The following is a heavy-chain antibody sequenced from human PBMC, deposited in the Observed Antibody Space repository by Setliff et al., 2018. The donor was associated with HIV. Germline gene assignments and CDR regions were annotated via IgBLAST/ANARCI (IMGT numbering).Heavy chain of an antibody. D-gene: IGHD1-20*01. CDR3: ASSITVAGGRSFYYYAMDV. Sequence: GESLKISCKGSGYSFTNYWIGWVRQMPGKGLEWMGIIHPGDSNTRYSPSFQGQVTISADKSINTAYLQWSSLKASDTAMYYCASSITVAGGRSFYYYAMDVWGQGTTVTVSS. V-gene: IGHV5-51*01. CDR1: GYSFTNYW. J-gene: IGHJ6*02. CDR2: IHPGDSNT.